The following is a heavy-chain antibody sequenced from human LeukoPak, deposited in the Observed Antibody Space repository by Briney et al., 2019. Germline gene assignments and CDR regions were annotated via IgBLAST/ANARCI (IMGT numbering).Heavy chain of an antibody. CDR3: AKMVHTEQWLVPFDY. V-gene: IGHV3-23*01. CDR1: GFTFSNFA. Sequence: VGSLRLSCAASGFTFSNFAMNCVRQAPGKRLEWVSTISGSGGSTYYADTVKGRFTISRDNSKNTLYLQMNSLRAEDTAVYYCAKMVHTEQWLVPFDYWGQGTLVTVSS. J-gene: IGHJ4*02. CDR2: ISGSGGST. D-gene: IGHD6-19*01.